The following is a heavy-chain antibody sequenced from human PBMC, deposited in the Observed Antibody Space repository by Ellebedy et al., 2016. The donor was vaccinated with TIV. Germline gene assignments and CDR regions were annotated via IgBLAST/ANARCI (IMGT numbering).Heavy chain of an antibody. J-gene: IGHJ3*02. CDR2: IKSKTDGGTT. Sequence: GESLKISXAASGFTFSNAWMNWVRQAPGKGLEWVGRIKSKTDGGTTDYAAPVKGRFTISRDDSKNTLYLQTNSLKTEDTAVYYCTTGLYLYDSSGYPIDAFDIWGQGTMVTVSS. D-gene: IGHD3-22*01. CDR3: TTGLYLYDSSGYPIDAFDI. V-gene: IGHV3-15*07. CDR1: GFTFSNAW.